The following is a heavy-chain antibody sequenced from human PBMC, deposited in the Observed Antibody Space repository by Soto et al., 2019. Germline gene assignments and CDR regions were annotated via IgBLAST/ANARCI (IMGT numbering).Heavy chain of an antibody. V-gene: IGHV4-34*01. CDR2: INHSGST. J-gene: IGHJ4*02. CDR1: GGSFGGYY. Sequence: SETLSLTCAVYGGSFGGYYWSWIRQPPGKGLEWIGEINHSGSTNYNPSLKSRVTISVDTSKNQFSLKLSSVTAADTAVYYCARSKPVLLWFGESPYFDYWGQGTLVTVSS. CDR3: ARSKPVLLWFGESPYFDY. D-gene: IGHD3-10*01.